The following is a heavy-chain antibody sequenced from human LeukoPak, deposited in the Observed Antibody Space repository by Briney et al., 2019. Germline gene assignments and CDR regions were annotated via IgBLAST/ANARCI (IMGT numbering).Heavy chain of an antibody. V-gene: IGHV6-1*01. J-gene: IGHJ4*02. CDR1: GDSLSRNNRA. CDR2: TYYRSKWYN. Sequence: SQTLSVTCAISGDSLSRNNRAWDWIRQSPSSGLEWLGRTYYRSKWYNDYAGSFISRITISPDTSKNQFSLQLDSVTPEDTAVYYCARDVGATGWHTFDYWGQGTLVTVSS. D-gene: IGHD3-9*01. CDR3: ARDVGATGWHTFDY.